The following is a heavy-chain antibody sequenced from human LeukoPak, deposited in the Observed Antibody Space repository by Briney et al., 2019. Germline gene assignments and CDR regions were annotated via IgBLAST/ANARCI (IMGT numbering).Heavy chain of an antibody. CDR3: ARVGYCSCGSCFNDAFDL. D-gene: IGHD2-15*01. Sequence: GGSLRLSCAPSGFTFNTYWMTWVRQAPGKGLDWVTNIKQDGSETYYVDAVRGLFTISRDNTKNSLYLQMNRLRAEDTAVYYCARVGYCSCGSCFNDAFDLWGQGTRVTVSS. CDR2: IKQDGSET. J-gene: IGHJ3*01. V-gene: IGHV3-7*04. CDR1: GFTFNTYW.